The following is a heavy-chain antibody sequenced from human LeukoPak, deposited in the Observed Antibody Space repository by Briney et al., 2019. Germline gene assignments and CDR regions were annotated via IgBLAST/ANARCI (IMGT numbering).Heavy chain of an antibody. CDR3: ARAGVGSYSFDY. CDR1: GDSVSINSAA. Sequence: SRTLSLTFAISGDSVSINSAAWNWLRQYPSRGLEWLGRTYYRSKWYNDYAVSVKSRITINPDTSKNQFSLQLNSVTPEDTAVYYCARAGVGSYSFDYWGQGTLVTVSS. CDR2: TYYRSKWYN. V-gene: IGHV6-1*01. J-gene: IGHJ4*02. D-gene: IGHD1-26*01.